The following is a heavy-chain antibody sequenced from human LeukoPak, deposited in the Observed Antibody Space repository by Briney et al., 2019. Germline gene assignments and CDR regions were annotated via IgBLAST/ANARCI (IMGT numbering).Heavy chain of an antibody. D-gene: IGHD6-13*01. CDR2: IYPGDSDT. CDR3: ARQIAAAGTVNWFDP. J-gene: IGHJ5*02. V-gene: IGHV5-51*01. Sequence: GESLKISCQGSGYSFTSYWIGWERQMPGKGLEWMGIIYPGDSDTRYSPSFQGQVTISADTSISTAYLQWSSLNASDTAMYYCARQIAAAGTVNWFDPWGQGTLVTVSS. CDR1: GYSFTSYW.